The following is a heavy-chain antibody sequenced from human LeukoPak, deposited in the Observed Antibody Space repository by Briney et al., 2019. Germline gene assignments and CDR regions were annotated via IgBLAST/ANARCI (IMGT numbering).Heavy chain of an antibody. Sequence: GGSLRLSCAASGFTFSSYAMSWVRQAPGKGLEWVSAISGSGGSTYYADSVKGRFTISRDNSKNTLYLQMNSLRSDDTAVYYCAKGSAASRPYYFDYWGQGALVTVSS. CDR3: AKGSAASRPYYFDY. J-gene: IGHJ4*02. D-gene: IGHD6-6*01. V-gene: IGHV3-23*01. CDR2: ISGSGGST. CDR1: GFTFSSYA.